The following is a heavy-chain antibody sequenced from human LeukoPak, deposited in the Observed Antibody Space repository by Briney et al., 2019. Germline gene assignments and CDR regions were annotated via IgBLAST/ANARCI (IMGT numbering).Heavy chain of an antibody. CDR1: GGSISSYH. Sequence: SETLSLTCTVSGGSISSYHWSWIRQPAGKGLEWIGRIYTSGSTNYNPSLKSRVTMSVDTSKNQFSLKLSSVTAADTAVYYCARNIVVVPAAMGGGWFDPWGQGTLVTVSS. CDR3: ARNIVVVPAAMGGGWFDP. J-gene: IGHJ5*02. D-gene: IGHD2-2*01. CDR2: IYTSGST. V-gene: IGHV4-4*07.